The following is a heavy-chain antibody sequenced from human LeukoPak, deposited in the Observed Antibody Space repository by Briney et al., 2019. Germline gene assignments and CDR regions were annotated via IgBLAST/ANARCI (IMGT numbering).Heavy chain of an antibody. CDR1: GFTFSSYA. CDR2: ISGSGGST. J-gene: IGHJ4*02. V-gene: IGHV3-23*01. D-gene: IGHD3-10*01. Sequence: QTGGSLRLSCAASGFTFSSYAMSWVRQAPGKGLEWVSVISGSGGSTHYADSVKDRFTISRDNSKNTLYVQMTSLRAEDTAIYYCAKGSDYYGSVTSKKTDWGQGTLVTVSS. CDR3: AKGSDYYGSVTSKKTD.